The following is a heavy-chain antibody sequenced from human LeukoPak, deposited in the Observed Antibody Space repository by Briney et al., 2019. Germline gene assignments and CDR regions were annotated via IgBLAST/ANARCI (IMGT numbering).Heavy chain of an antibody. V-gene: IGHV1-3*01. D-gene: IGHD1-26*01. CDR3: ARDRPATTNHFDY. Sequence: ASVKVSCKASGYTFTSYAMHWVRQAPGQRLEWMGWINAGNGNTKYSQKFQGRVTITRDTSASTAYMELSSLRSEDTAVYYCARDRPATTNHFDYWGQGTLVTVSS. CDR1: GYTFTSYA. CDR2: INAGNGNT. J-gene: IGHJ4*02.